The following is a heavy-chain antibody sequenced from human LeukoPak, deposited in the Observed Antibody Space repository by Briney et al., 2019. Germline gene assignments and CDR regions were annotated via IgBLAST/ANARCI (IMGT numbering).Heavy chain of an antibody. CDR2: VDPEDGET. D-gene: IGHD3-3*01. CDR1: GYTFTDYY. Sequence: GASVKVSCKVSGYTFTDYYMHWVQQAPGKGLEWMGLVDPEDGETIYAEKFQCRVTITADTSTDTAYMELSSLRSEDTAVYYCAIDFWSGYYSDWGQGTLVTVSS. V-gene: IGHV1-69-2*01. CDR3: AIDFWSGYYSD. J-gene: IGHJ4*02.